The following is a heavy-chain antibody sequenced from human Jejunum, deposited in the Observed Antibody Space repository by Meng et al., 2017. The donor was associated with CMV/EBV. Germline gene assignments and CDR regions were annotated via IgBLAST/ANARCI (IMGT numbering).Heavy chain of an antibody. CDR1: GFIFSSYA. D-gene: IGHD3-22*01. CDR3: ARGYYDSNLRLDP. CDR2: ISYDGSNK. J-gene: IGHJ5*02. V-gene: IGHV3-30-3*01. Sequence: GQLGAPGGGLVQPGSLLLLSCEASGFIFSSYAINWVRQAPGEGLEWMALISYDGSNKYYADSVKGRFTISRDNSKNTLYLQMNSLRAEDTAVYYCARGYYDSNLRLDPWGQGTLVTVSS.